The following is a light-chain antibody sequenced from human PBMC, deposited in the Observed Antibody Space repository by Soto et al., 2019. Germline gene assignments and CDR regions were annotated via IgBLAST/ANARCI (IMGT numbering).Light chain of an antibody. J-gene: IGKJ2*01. CDR1: QSISSW. CDR2: DVS. Sequence: DIQMTQSPSTLSASVGDRVTITCRASQSISSWLAWYQQKPGKAPKLLMYDVSTLEIGVPSRFSGSGSGTEFTLTISCLQPDDFATYYCQQYSSLRTFGQGTKVEIK. V-gene: IGKV1-5*01. CDR3: QQYSSLRT.